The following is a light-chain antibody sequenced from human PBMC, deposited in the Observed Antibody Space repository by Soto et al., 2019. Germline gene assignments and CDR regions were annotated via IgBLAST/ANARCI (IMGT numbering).Light chain of an antibody. CDR3: SAYTSISSSDVI. J-gene: IGLJ2*01. CDR2: DVS. CDR1: SSDVGGFDY. V-gene: IGLV2-14*01. Sequence: QSALTQPASVSGSLGQSITISCTGTSSDVGGFDYVSWYQQLPGNAPKLLIYDVSNRPSGVSHRFSGSKSANTASLPISGLQAEDDADDYCSAYTSISSSDVIFGGGTKLTVL.